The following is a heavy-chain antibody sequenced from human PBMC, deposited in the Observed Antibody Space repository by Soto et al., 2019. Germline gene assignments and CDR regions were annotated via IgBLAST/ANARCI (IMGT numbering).Heavy chain of an antibody. CDR1: GYTFTSYG. V-gene: IGHV1-18*01. CDR2: ISAYNGNT. D-gene: IGHD3-16*01. J-gene: IGHJ5*02. Sequence: QVQLVQSGAEVKKPGASVKVSCKASGYTFTSYGISWVRQAPGQGLEWMGWISAYNGNTNYAQKLQGRVTMTTDTSPRTAYMEVRSLRPDDTAVYYCARSRGTSCGWFGPWGQGPLVTVPS. CDR3: ARSRGTSCGWFGP.